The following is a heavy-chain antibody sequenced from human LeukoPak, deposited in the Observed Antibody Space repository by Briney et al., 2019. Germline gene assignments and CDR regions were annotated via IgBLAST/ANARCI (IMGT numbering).Heavy chain of an antibody. CDR1: GFTFSSYA. CDR2: ISGSGGST. CDR3: AKARDYDFWSGYYRGNWFDP. D-gene: IGHD3-3*01. J-gene: IGHJ5*02. Sequence: QPGGSLRLSCAASGFTFSSYAMSWVRQAPGKGREWVSAISGSGGSTYYADSVKGRFTISRDNSKNTLYLQMNSLRAEDTAVYYCAKARDYDFWSGYYRGNWFDPWGQGTLVTVSS. V-gene: IGHV3-23*01.